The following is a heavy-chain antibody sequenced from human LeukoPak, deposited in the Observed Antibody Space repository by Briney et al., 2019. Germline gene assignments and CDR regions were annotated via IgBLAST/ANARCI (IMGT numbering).Heavy chain of an antibody. V-gene: IGHV3-23*01. J-gene: IGHJ4*02. D-gene: IGHD6-19*01. CDR3: AKDRQWLNPYYFDY. CDR2: ISGSGGST. Sequence: GGSLRLSCAASGFTFSGSAMHWVRQAPGKGLEWVSAISGSGGSTYYADSVKGRFTISRDNSKNTLYLQMNSLRAEDTAVYYCAKDRQWLNPYYFDYWGQGTLVTVSS. CDR1: GFTFSGSA.